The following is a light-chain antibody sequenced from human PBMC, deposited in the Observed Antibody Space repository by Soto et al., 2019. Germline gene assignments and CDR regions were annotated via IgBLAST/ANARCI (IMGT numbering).Light chain of an antibody. Sequence: DIQMTQSPSTLSASVGDRVTITCRASQSISSWLAWYQQKPGKAPKLLIYDASSFESGVPSRFSGSGSGTEFTLTISSLQPDDFATYYCQQYNSYPTFGQGTKLEIK. V-gene: IGKV1-5*01. CDR3: QQYNSYPT. J-gene: IGKJ2*01. CDR2: DAS. CDR1: QSISSW.